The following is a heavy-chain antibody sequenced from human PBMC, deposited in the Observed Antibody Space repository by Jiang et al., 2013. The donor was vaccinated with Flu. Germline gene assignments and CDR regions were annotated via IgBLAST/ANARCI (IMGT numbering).Heavy chain of an antibody. CDR3: ARGGGSVRWYLGY. D-gene: IGHD3-10*01. J-gene: IGHJ4*02. CDR1: GFTFSNYW. V-gene: IGHV3-7*05. CDR2: IKQDESEK. Sequence: VQLVESGGGLVQPGGSLRLSCAASGFTFSNYWMGWVRQAPGRGLEWLANIKQDESEKYYVDSVMGRFTISRDNARNSLYLQMNSLRAEDTAVYYCARGGGSVRWYLGYWGQGTLVTVSS.